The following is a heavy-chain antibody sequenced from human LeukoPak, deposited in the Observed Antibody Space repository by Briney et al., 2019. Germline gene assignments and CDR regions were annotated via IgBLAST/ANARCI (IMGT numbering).Heavy chain of an antibody. CDR2: IRSKANSYAT. CDR3: TRRSRYYYYMDV. V-gene: IGHV3-73*01. Sequence: GGSLRLSXAASGFTFSGSAMHWVRQASGKGLEWVGRIRSKANSYATAYAASVKGRFTISRDDSKNTAYLQMNSLKTEDTAVYYCTRRSRYYYYMDVWGKETTVTVSS. J-gene: IGHJ6*03. CDR1: GFTFSGSA.